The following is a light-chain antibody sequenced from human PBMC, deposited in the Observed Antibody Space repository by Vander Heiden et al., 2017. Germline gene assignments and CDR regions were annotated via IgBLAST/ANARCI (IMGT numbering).Light chain of an antibody. Sequence: IQLTQSPSSLSASLGDRVTITFRASQGISSYLAWYQQQPGKAPKLLIYAASTLQSGVPSRFSGSGSGTDFTLTISSLQPEDFATYYCQQLNSYPLTFGQGTRLEIK. CDR1: QGISSY. J-gene: IGKJ5*01. CDR3: QQLNSYPLT. CDR2: AAS. V-gene: IGKV1-9*01.